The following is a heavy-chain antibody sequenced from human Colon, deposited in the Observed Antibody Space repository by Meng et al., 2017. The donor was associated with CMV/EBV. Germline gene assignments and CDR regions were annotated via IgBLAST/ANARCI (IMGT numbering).Heavy chain of an antibody. CDR1: GASFDSHT. J-gene: IGHJ6*02. D-gene: IGHD2-2*01. V-gene: IGHV1-2*02. CDR3: ARHCSSTSCQPYYYGMDV. Sequence: ASVKVSCKASGASFDSHTLTWVRQVPGQGLEWMGWINPNSGGTNYAQKFQGRVTMTRDTSISTAYMELSRLRSDDTAVYYCARHCSSTSCQPYYYGMDVWGQGTTVTVSS. CDR2: INPNSGGT.